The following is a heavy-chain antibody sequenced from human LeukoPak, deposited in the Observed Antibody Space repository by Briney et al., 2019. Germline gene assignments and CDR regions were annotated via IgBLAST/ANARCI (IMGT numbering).Heavy chain of an antibody. J-gene: IGHJ4*02. V-gene: IGHV3-7*01. D-gene: IGHD4-17*01. CDR3: ARGGLAVTTIYFDY. Sequence: PGGSLRLSCAASGFTFSSYWMSWVRQAPGKGLEWVANIKQDGSEKYYVDSVKGRFTISRDNAKNSLYLQMNSLRAEDTAVCYCARGGLAVTTIYFDYWGQGTLVTVSS. CDR1: GFTFSSYW. CDR2: IKQDGSEK.